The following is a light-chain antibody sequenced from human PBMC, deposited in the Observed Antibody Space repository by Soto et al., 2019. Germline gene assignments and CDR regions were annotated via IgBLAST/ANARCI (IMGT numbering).Light chain of an antibody. CDR1: QSISSY. CDR2: AAT. CDR3: QQGYSTPYT. J-gene: IGKJ3*01. Sequence: DIQMTQSPSSLSASVGDRVTITCRASQSISSYLNWYQQKPGKAPKLPIYAATSMQGGGPSRFSGSGSRTDCSSTITRLQPEDSATYSGQQGYSTPYTCGTGTKVDIK. V-gene: IGKV1-39*01.